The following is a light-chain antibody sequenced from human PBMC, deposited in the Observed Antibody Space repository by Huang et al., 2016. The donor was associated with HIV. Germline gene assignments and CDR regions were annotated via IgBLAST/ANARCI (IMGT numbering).Light chain of an antibody. V-gene: IGKV3-15*01. Sequence: ERVMTQSPATLSVAPGERVTLSCRASHSVSSNLAWYQQKPGQAPRLLIHGASTRVTGIPARFSGSGSGTEFTLAISSLQSEDSGVYFCQQYDNWPLTFGQGTRLEIK. CDR1: HSVSSN. CDR3: QQYDNWPLT. J-gene: IGKJ5*01. CDR2: GAS.